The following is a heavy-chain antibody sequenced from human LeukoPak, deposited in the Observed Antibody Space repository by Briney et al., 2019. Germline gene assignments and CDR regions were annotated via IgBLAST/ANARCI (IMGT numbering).Heavy chain of an antibody. CDR2: IRYDGTNK. V-gene: IGHV3-30*02. D-gene: IGHD6-19*01. Sequence: PGGPLRLSCAASGFTFSTYGMHWVRQAPGKGLEWVAFIRYDGTNKYYADSVKGRFAISRDNSKNTLYLQMNSLRVEDTAVYYCAKGLGSGWYTDYWGQGTLVTVSS. CDR1: GFTFSTYG. J-gene: IGHJ4*02. CDR3: AKGLGSGWYTDY.